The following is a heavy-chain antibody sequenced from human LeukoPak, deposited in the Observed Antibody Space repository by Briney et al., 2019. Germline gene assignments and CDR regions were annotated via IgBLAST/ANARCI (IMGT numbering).Heavy chain of an antibody. D-gene: IGHD3-10*01. V-gene: IGHV1-69*06. CDR3: AASGYYGSGSYYRGGAGYDY. J-gene: IGHJ4*02. Sequence: GASVKVSCKASGGTFSSYAISWVRQAPGQGLEWMGGIIPIFGTANYAQKFQGRVTITADKSTSIAYMELSSLRSEDTAVYYCAASGYYGSGSYYRGGAGYDYWGQGTLVTVSS. CDR2: IIPIFGTA. CDR1: GGTFSSYA.